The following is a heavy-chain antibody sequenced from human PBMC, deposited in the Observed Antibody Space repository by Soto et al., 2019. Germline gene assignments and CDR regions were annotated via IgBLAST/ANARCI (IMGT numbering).Heavy chain of an antibody. Sequence: QVQLQQWGAGLLKPSETLSLTCAVYGGSFSGYYWRWIRQPPGKGLEWLGDIDHSGSTNYNPSLRRRVTMSVDTSKIQFSLRLSSVTAADTAVYYCARFPAIFGDLLAFDPWGQGTLVTVSS. V-gene: IGHV4-34*01. CDR1: GGSFSGYY. J-gene: IGHJ5*02. CDR3: ARFPAIFGDLLAFDP. CDR2: IDHSGST. D-gene: IGHD3-3*02.